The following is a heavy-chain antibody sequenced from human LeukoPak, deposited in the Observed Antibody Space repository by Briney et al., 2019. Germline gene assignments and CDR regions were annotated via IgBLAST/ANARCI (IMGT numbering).Heavy chain of an antibody. CDR2: IKKDGSEK. J-gene: IGHJ3*02. CDR3: ARDQGKYSSGWYGYDAFDI. Sequence: GGSLRLSCAASGFTFSSYWMSWVRQAPGKGLEWVANIKKDGSEKYYADSVKGRFTISRDNAKNTLYLQMNSLRAEDTAVYYCARDQGKYSSGWYGYDAFDIWGQGTMVTVSS. CDR1: GFTFSSYW. D-gene: IGHD6-19*01. V-gene: IGHV3-7*01.